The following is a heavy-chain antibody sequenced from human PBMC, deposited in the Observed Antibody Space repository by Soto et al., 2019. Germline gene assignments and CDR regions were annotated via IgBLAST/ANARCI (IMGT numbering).Heavy chain of an antibody. J-gene: IGHJ6*01. CDR2: PIPIFGTA. Sequence: ASLKCSVKVSGVTFSSYAISWLRQAPGQVPEWMAPPIPIFGTANYAQKFQGRVTIPADESTSTAYTELSSLRSEDTAVYYCAREFGVVTKARTTFPDHYYYYGMDVWGQGTTVTVSS. CDR3: AREFGVVTKARTTFPDHYYYYGMDV. CDR1: GVTFSSYA. V-gene: IGHV1-69*13. D-gene: IGHD3-3*01.